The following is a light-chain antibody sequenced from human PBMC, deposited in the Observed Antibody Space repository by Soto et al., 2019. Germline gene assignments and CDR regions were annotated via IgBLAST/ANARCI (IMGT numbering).Light chain of an antibody. CDR1: QSIGVW. CDR2: KAS. Sequence: DIQMTQSPSTLSASVGDRVTITCRASQSIGVWLAWYQQKAGKAPNLLIYKASRLESGVPSRFSGSGSETEFTLPISGRQPGDSATYYCQQYNSYSPTFGQGTKVEVK. CDR3: QQYNSYSPT. J-gene: IGKJ1*01. V-gene: IGKV1-5*03.